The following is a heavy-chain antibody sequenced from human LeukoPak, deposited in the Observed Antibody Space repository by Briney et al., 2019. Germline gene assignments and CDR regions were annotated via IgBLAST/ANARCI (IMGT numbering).Heavy chain of an antibody. V-gene: IGHV3-23*01. D-gene: IGHD2-15*01. CDR3: AKGSTASCYSANDY. J-gene: IGHJ4*02. Sequence: PGGSLRLSCTASGFTFSSYAMTWVRQAPGKGLEWVSVISGSDGRTYYADSVKGRFTISRDNSKNTLFLQMDSLRAEDTALYYCAKGSTASCYSANDYWGQGTLVTVSS. CDR2: ISGSDGRT. CDR1: GFTFSSYA.